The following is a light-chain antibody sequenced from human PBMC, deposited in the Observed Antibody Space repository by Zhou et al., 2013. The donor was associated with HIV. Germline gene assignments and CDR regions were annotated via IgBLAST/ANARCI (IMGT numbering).Light chain of an antibody. V-gene: IGKV1-12*01. Sequence: DMQLTQSPSFMSASVGDRVTITCRASQDISTYLAWYQHKPGKPPKLLIYAASNLQSGVPSRFSGSGSGTDFTLTISSLQPEDFATYYCQQANSFPRITFGQGTRLEIK. CDR1: QDISTY. CDR2: AAS. J-gene: IGKJ5*01. CDR3: QQANSFPRIT.